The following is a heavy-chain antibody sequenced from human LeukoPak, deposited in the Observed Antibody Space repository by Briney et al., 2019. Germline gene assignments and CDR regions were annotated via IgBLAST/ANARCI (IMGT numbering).Heavy chain of an antibody. D-gene: IGHD2-2*01. CDR1: GYTFTGYY. Sequence: ASVKISCKASGYTFTGYYMHWVRQAPGQGLEWMGWINPNSGGTNYAQKFQGRVTMTRDTSISTAYMELSRLRSDDTFVYYCARNGIGSDIVVVPDHWGQGTLVTVSS. CDR3: ARNGIGSDIVVVPDH. CDR2: INPNSGGT. J-gene: IGHJ4*02. V-gene: IGHV1-2*02.